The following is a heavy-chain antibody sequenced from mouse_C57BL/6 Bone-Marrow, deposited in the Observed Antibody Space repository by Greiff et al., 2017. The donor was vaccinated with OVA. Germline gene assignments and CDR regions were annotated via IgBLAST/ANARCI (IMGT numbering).Heavy chain of an antibody. J-gene: IGHJ4*01. CDR3: ARGRLRRGYYYAMDY. V-gene: IGHV1-42*01. CDR2: INPSTGGT. D-gene: IGHD2-4*01. Sequence: VQLQQSGPELVKPGASVKISCKASGYSFTGYYMNWVKQSPEKSLEWIGEINPSTGGTTYNQKFTAKATLTVDKSSSTAYMQLKSLTSEDSAVYYCARGRLRRGYYYAMDYWGQGTSVTVSS. CDR1: GYSFTGYY.